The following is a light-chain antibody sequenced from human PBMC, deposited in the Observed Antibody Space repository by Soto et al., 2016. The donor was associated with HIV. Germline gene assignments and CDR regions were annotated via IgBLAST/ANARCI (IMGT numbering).Light chain of an antibody. CDR1: KLEDKF. CDR2: QDS. CDR3: QTWDTSTYVV. J-gene: IGLJ2*01. Sequence: SYELTQPPSVSVSPGQTATINCSGDKLEDKFAFWYQQKPGQSPILVIYQDSKRPSGIPERFSASNSGNTATLTISGTQTLDGADYYCQTWDTSTYVVFGGGTKLTVL. V-gene: IGLV3-1*01.